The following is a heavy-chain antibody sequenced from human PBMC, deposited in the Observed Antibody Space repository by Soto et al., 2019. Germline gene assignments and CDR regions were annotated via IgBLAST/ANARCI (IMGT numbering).Heavy chain of an antibody. Sequence: EVQLVESGGGLVQPGGSLRLSCVASGFTVTEIYMNWVRQAPGKGLEWVSVIYNEFTDYADSVRGRFSISTDSSKNALYLQMNSRTAEDSAVYYCVREPRYCSGGSCSIMGDAFDIWGQGTMVTVSS. V-gene: IGHV3-66*01. D-gene: IGHD2-15*01. CDR3: VREPRYCSGGSCSIMGDAFDI. J-gene: IGHJ3*02. CDR1: GFTVTEIY. CDR2: IYNEFT.